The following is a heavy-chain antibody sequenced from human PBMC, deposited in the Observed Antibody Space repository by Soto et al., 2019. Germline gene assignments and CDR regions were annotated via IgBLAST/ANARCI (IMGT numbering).Heavy chain of an antibody. Sequence: ASVKVSCKASGYTFTNYYLHWVRQAPGQGLEWMGWISAYNGNTNYAQKLQGRVTMTTDTSTSTAYMELRSLRSDDTAVYYCARRGTIFGVVIPYYGMDVWGQGTTVTVSS. J-gene: IGHJ6*02. V-gene: IGHV1-18*04. CDR2: ISAYNGNT. D-gene: IGHD3-3*01. CDR3: ARRGTIFGVVIPYYGMDV. CDR1: GYTFTNYY.